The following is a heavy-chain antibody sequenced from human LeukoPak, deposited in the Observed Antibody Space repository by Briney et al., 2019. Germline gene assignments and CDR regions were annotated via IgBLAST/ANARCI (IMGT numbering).Heavy chain of an antibody. CDR3: ARDLQRGAFDI. CDR2: ISGTGDTT. D-gene: IGHD5-24*01. J-gene: IGHJ3*02. Sequence: GGSLRLSCAASGFSFSNHAMSWVRQAPGKGLECVSVISGTGDTTYYAESVKGRFTISRDNSKNTLYLQMNSLRAEDTAVYYCARDLQRGAFDIWGQGTMVTVSS. CDR1: GFSFSNHA. V-gene: IGHV3-23*01.